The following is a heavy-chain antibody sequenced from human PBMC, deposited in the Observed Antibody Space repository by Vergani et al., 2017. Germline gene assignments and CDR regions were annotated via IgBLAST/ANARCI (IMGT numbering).Heavy chain of an antibody. J-gene: IGHJ4*02. D-gene: IGHD1-26*01. CDR2: ISGSGGST. Sequence: EVQLVESGGGLVQPGGSLRLSCAASGFTVSSNYMSWVRQAPGKGLEWVSAISGSGGSTYYADSVKGRFTISRDNSKNTLYLQMNSLRAEDTAVYYCAKEGGGTEFFYYWGQGTLVTVSS. CDR3: AKEGGGTEFFYY. CDR1: GFTVSSNY. V-gene: IGHV3-23*04.